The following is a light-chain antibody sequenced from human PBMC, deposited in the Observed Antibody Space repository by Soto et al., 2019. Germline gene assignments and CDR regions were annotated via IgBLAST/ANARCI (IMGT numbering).Light chain of an antibody. CDR1: QSVSSY. V-gene: IGKV3-15*01. Sequence: EIVWAQSPATLSLSPGGRATLSCWASQSVSSYLTWYQHKPGQAPRLLIYDAIIRAADVPARFSGSWSGTEFTLTINSLQSEDFAVYYCQQYDAWPLTFGGGTKVDIK. CDR3: QQYDAWPLT. J-gene: IGKJ4*01. CDR2: DAI.